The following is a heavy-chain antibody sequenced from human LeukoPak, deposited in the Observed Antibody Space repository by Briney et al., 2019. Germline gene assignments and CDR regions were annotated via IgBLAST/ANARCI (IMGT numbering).Heavy chain of an antibody. CDR2: ISGSSGTT. J-gene: IGHJ4*02. Sequence: GGSLRLSCAASKFIFGDYSMNWVRQAPGKGLEWISYISGSSGTTYYADSVRGRFTIYRDNAKNSLFLQMNSLRVEGTAVYYCARERAYGTQDYLDYWGQGTRVTVSS. CDR3: ARERAYGTQDYLDY. CDR1: KFIFGDYS. V-gene: IGHV3-48*01. D-gene: IGHD1-1*01.